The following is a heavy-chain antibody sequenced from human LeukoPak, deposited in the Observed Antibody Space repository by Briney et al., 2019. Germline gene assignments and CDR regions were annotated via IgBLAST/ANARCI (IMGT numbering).Heavy chain of an antibody. Sequence: HPGGSLRLSCAASGFTFSNFGMNWVRQAPGKGLEWVSYISSTSTTIYYADSVKGRFTISRDNAKNSLYLQMNSLRAEDTAVYYCARDRNVNYFDYWGQGTLVTVSS. D-gene: IGHD1-14*01. CDR2: ISSTSTTI. V-gene: IGHV3-48*01. CDR1: GFTFSNFG. CDR3: ARDRNVNYFDY. J-gene: IGHJ4*02.